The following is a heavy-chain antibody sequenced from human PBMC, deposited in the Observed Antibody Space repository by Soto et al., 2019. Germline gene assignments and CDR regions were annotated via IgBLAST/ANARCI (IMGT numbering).Heavy chain of an antibody. Sequence: ASVKVSFKVSGYTLTELSMHWVRQAPGKGLEWMGGFDPEDGETIYAQKFQGRVTMTEDTSTDTAYMELSSLRSEDTAVYYCATVGTGYCSGGSCFYHSSWFDPWGQGTLVTVSS. CDR3: ATVGTGYCSGGSCFYHSSWFDP. D-gene: IGHD2-15*01. V-gene: IGHV1-24*01. J-gene: IGHJ5*02. CDR2: FDPEDGET. CDR1: GYTLTELS.